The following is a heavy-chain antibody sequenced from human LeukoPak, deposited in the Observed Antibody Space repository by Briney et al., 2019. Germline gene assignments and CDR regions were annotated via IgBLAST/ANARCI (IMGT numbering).Heavy chain of an antibody. CDR2: FDPEDGET. CDR3: ATDPFVVVVAATHRGGY. D-gene: IGHD2-15*01. V-gene: IGHV1-24*01. J-gene: IGHJ4*02. CDR1: GYTLTELS. Sequence: GASVKASCKVSGYTLTELSMHWVRQAPGKGLEWMGGFDPEDGETIYAQKFQGRVTMTEDTSTDTAYMELSSLRSEDTAVYYCATDPFVVVVAATHRGGYWGQGTLVTVSS.